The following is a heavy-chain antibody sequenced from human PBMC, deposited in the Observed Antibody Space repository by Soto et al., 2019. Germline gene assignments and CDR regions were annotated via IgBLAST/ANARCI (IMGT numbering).Heavy chain of an antibody. D-gene: IGHD2-8*01. CDR3: AKDRLPIVLSDY. CDR2: ISGSGGST. J-gene: IGHJ4*02. V-gene: IGHV3-23*01. Sequence: EVQLLESGGGLVQPGGSLRLSCAASGFTFSSYAMSWVRQAPGKGLEWVSAISGSGGSTYYADSVKGRFTISRDNSKNTLYLQMNSLSAEDTAVYYCAKDRLPIVLSDYWGQGTLVTVSS. CDR1: GFTFSSYA.